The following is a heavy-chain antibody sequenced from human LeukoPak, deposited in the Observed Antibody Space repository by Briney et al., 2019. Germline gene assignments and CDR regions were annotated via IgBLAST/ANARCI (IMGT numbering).Heavy chain of an antibody. J-gene: IGHJ6*03. V-gene: IGHV5-51*01. CDR2: IYPGDSDT. CDR3: ARHLTRNYYYYYMDV. Sequence: PGESLKISCKGSGYSFTSYWIGWVRQLPGKGLEWMGIIYPGDSDTRYSPSFQGQVTISADKSISTAYLQWSSLKASDTAMYYCARHLTRNYYYYYMDVWGKGTTVTVSS. CDR1: GYSFTSYW. D-gene: IGHD3-9*01.